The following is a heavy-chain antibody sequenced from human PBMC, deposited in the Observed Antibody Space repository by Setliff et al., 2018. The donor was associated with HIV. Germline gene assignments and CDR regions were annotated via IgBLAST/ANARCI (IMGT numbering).Heavy chain of an antibody. CDR2: IYTSGST. CDR1: GGSISTYY. J-gene: IGHJ4*02. D-gene: IGHD6-19*01. V-gene: IGHV4-4*09. CDR3: EVAGQ. Sequence: SETLSLTCTVSGGSISTYYWSWIRQPPGKGLEWIGYIYTSGSTNYNPSLKTRVTISVDTSKNQFSLKLRSVTAADTAVYYCEVAGQWGQGTLVTVSS.